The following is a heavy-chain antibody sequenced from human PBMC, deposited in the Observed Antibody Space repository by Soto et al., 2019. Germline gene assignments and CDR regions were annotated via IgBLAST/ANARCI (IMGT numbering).Heavy chain of an antibody. CDR3: ARYAATGHFDY. CDR2: IKQDGSEK. D-gene: IGHD2-2*01. V-gene: IGHV3-7*03. J-gene: IGHJ4*02. Sequence: PGGSLRLSCAASGFTFSIYWMSWVRQAPGKGLEWVANIKQDGSEKYYVDSVKGRFTISRDNAKNSLYLQMNSLRAEDTAVYYCARYAATGHFDYWGQGTLVTVSS. CDR1: GFTFSIYW.